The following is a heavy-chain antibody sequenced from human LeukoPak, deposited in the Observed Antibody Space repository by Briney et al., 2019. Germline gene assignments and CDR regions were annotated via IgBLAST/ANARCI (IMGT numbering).Heavy chain of an antibody. CDR1: GYTFTSYD. CDR3: ARGHVIQLWDPYYYYGMDV. Sequence: GASVKVSCKASGYTFTSYDINWVRQATGQGLEWMGWMNPSSGNTGYAQKFQGRVTMTRNTSISTAYMELSSLRSEDTAVYYCARGHVIQLWDPYYYYGMDVWGQGTTVTVSS. J-gene: IGHJ6*02. V-gene: IGHV1-8*01. CDR2: MNPSSGNT. D-gene: IGHD5-18*01.